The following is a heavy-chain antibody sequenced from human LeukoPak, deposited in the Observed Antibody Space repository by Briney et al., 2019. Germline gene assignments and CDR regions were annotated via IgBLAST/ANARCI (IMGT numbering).Heavy chain of an antibody. V-gene: IGHV4-59*01. J-gene: IGHJ3*02. CDR2: IYYSGST. CDR3: ARDYGSGSFPDAFDI. D-gene: IGHD3-10*01. Sequence: KPSETLSLTCTVSGGFISSYYWSWIRQPPGKGLEWIGCIYYSGSTNYNPSLKSRVTISVDTSKNQFSLKLSSVTAADTAVYYCARDYGSGSFPDAFDIWGQGTMVTVSS. CDR1: GGFISSYY.